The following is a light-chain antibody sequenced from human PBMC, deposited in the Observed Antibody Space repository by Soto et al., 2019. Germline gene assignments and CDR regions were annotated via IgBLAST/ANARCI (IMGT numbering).Light chain of an antibody. CDR2: EVS. CDR1: SSDVGSYNL. Sequence: QSALTQPASVSGSPGQSITISCIGTSSDVGSYNLVSWYQQHPGKAPKVLIYEVSERPSGVSNRFSGSKSGNTASLTISGLQAEDEAEYYCCSYAGSRTNVLFGGGTQLTVL. J-gene: IGLJ2*01. V-gene: IGLV2-23*02. CDR3: CSYAGSRTNVL.